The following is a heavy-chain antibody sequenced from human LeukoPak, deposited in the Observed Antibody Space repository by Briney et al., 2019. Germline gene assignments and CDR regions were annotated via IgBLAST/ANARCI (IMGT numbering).Heavy chain of an antibody. V-gene: IGHV4-59*11. D-gene: IGHD1-26*01. CDR3: ARVSVRGNYHYYYYMDV. CDR2: IYYSGST. J-gene: IGHJ6*03. Sequence: SETLSLTCTVSGGSISSHYWSWIRQPPGKGLEWIGYIYYSGSTNYNPSLKSRVTISVDTSKNQFSLKLSSVTAADTAVYYCARVSVRGNYHYYYYMDVSGKGTTVTVCS. CDR1: GGSISSHY.